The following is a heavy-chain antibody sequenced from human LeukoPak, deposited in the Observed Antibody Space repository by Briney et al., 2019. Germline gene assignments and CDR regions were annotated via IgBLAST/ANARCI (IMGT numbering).Heavy chain of an antibody. CDR2: INHSGST. CDR3: ARHIAARLASGYYYYMDV. CDR1: GGSFSGYY. V-gene: IGHV4-34*01. Sequence: SETLSLTCAVYGGSFSGYYWSWIRQPPGKGLEWIGEINHSGSTNYNPSLKSRVTMSLDTSKNQFSLKLSSVTAADTAVYYCARHIAARLASGYYYYMDVWGKGTAVTVTS. J-gene: IGHJ6*03. D-gene: IGHD6-6*01.